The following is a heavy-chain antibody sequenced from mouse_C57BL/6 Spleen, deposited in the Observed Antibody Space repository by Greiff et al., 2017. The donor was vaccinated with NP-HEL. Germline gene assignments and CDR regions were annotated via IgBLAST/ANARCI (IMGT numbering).Heavy chain of an antibody. J-gene: IGHJ1*03. Sequence: QVQLKQSGPGLVQPSQSLSITCTVSGFSLTSYGVHWVRQSPGKGLEWLGVIWRGGSTDYNAAFMSRLSITKDNSKSQVFFKMNSLQSDDTAIYYCAKKGDYGSSYEYFDVWGTGTTVTVSS. CDR2: IWRGGST. CDR1: GFSLTSYG. D-gene: IGHD1-1*01. CDR3: AKKGDYGSSYEYFDV. V-gene: IGHV2-5*01.